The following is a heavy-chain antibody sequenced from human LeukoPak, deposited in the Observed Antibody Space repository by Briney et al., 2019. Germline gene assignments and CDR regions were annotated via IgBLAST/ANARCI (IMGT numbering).Heavy chain of an antibody. D-gene: IGHD5-18*01. CDR1: GFTFTNYA. V-gene: IGHV3-21*01. CDR2: IVSSSNYI. Sequence: GGSLRLSCAASGFTFTNYALNWVRQAPGKGLQWVSSIVSSSNYIYYADSVKGRFTISRDNAKNSLYLQMNSLRAEDTAVYYCARDDPSSYGLDYWGQGTLVTVSS. CDR3: ARDDPSSYGLDY. J-gene: IGHJ4*02.